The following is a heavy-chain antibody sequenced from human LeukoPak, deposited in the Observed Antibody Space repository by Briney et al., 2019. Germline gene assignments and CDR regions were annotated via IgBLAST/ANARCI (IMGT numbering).Heavy chain of an antibody. CDR1: GYTFTSYY. CDR2: INPSGGST. CDR3: ASLYSGYDLLDY. Sequence: ASVKVSCKASGYTFTSYYMHWVRQAPGQGLEWMGIINPSGGSTSYAQKFQGRVTMTRDTSTSTVYMELSSLRSEDTAVYYCASLYSGYDLLDYWGQGTLVTVSS. V-gene: IGHV1-46*01. J-gene: IGHJ4*02. D-gene: IGHD5-12*01.